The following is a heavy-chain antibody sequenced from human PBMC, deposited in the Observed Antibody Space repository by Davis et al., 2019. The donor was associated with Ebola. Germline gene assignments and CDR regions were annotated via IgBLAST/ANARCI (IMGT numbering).Heavy chain of an antibody. V-gene: IGHV1-69*04. J-gene: IGHJ5*02. CDR3: ASLRSMMPTPPNWFDP. D-gene: IGHD3-22*01. CDR2: IIPILGIA. Sequence: AASVKVSCKASGGTFSSYAISWVRQAPGQGLEWMGRIIPILGIANYAQKFQGRVTITADKSTSTAYMELSSLRSEDTAVYYCASLRSMMPTPPNWFDPWGQGTLVTVSS. CDR1: GGTFSSYA.